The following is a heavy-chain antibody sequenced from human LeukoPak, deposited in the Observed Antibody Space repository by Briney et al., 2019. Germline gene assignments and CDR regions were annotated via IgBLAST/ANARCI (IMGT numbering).Heavy chain of an antibody. CDR2: IIPIFGTA. V-gene: IGHV1-69*05. CDR1: GGTFSSYA. D-gene: IGHD7-27*01. Sequence: SVKVSCKASGGTFSSYAISWVRQAPGQGLEWMGGIIPIFGTANYAQKFQGRVTITTDESTSTAYMELSSLRSEDTAVYYCARNGGSDANDAFDIWGQGTMVTVSS. CDR3: ARNGGSDANDAFDI. J-gene: IGHJ3*02.